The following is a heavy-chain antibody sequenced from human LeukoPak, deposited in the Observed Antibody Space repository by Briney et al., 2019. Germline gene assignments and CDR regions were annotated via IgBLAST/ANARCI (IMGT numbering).Heavy chain of an antibody. CDR1: GYTFTSYD. CDR3: ARGGDVGYVYYLDP. J-gene: IGHJ6*03. Sequence: ASVKISCKASGYTFTSYDMSWVRQAPGQGLEWMGIINPYSGNTTYAQKLQGRITMTRDTSTSTAYMELKSLRSDDTAVYYCARGGDVGYVYYLDPWGKGTTVTVSS. V-gene: IGHV1-18*01. D-gene: IGHD4-17*01. CDR2: INPYSGNT.